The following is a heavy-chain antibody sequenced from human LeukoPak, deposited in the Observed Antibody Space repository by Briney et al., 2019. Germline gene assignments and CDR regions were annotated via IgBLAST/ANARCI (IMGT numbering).Heavy chain of an antibody. D-gene: IGHD3-22*01. CDR2: ISAYNGNT. Sequence: ASVKVSCKASGGTFSSYAISWVRQAPGQGLEWMGWISAYNGNTNYAQKLQGRVTMTTDTSTSTAYMELRSLRSDDTAVYYCAREMTSSGYYYYYYGMDVWGQGTTVTVSS. CDR3: AREMTSSGYYYYYYGMDV. V-gene: IGHV1-18*01. CDR1: GGTFSSYA. J-gene: IGHJ6*02.